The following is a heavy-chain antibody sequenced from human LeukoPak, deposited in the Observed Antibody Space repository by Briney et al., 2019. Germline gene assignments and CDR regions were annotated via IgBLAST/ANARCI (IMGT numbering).Heavy chain of an antibody. V-gene: IGHV4-4*09. J-gene: IGHJ4*02. CDR1: GGSISSYY. CDR3: ARHGGGGESYPRVFDY. CDR2: IYTSGST. D-gene: IGHD1-26*01. Sequence: SETLSLTCTVSGGSISSYYWSWIRQPPGKGLEWIGYIYTSGSTNYNPSLKSRVTISVDTSKNQFSLKLSSVTAADTAVYYCARHGGGGESYPRVFDYWGRGTLVTVSS.